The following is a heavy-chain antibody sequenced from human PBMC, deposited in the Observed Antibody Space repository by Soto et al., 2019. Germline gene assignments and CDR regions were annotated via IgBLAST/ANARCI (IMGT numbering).Heavy chain of an antibody. J-gene: IGHJ4*02. Sequence: GGSLRLSCAASGFTFSSYAMHWVRQAPGKGLEWVAVISYDGSNKYYADSVKGRFTISRDNSKNTLYLQMNSLRAEDTAVYYCARLDVSYRQYYFDYWGQGTLVTVSS. CDR3: ARLDVSYRQYYFDY. CDR2: ISYDGSNK. D-gene: IGHD1-26*01. V-gene: IGHV3-30-3*01. CDR1: GFTFSSYA.